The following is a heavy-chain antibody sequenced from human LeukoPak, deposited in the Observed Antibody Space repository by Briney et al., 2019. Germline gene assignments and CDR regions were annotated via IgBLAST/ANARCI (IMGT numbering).Heavy chain of an antibody. CDR2: IIPIFGTA. D-gene: IGHD5-18*01. CDR1: GGTFSSYA. V-gene: IGHV1-69*13. CDR3: ARPGEVDTAMVTFHY. J-gene: IGHJ4*02. Sequence: ASVKVSCKASGGTFSSYAISWVRQAPGQGLEWMGGIIPIFGTANYAQKFQGRDTITADESTSTAYMELSSLRSEDTAVYYCARPGEVDTAMVTFHYWGQGTLVTVSS.